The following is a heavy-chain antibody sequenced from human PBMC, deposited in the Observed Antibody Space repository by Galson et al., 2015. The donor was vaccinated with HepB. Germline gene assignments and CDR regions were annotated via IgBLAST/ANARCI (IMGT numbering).Heavy chain of an antibody. CDR3: ARTAYGPGHWNWYFDL. CDR2: ISYDGSNK. V-gene: IGHV3-30-3*01. J-gene: IGHJ2*01. CDR1: GFTFSTFA. D-gene: IGHD3-10*01. Sequence: SLRLSCAASGFTFSTFAMHWVRQAPGKGLDWVAIISYDGSNKFYADSVKGRFTISRDNFKNTLYLQMDSLRDDDTAVYYCARTAYGPGHWNWYFDLWGRGTLVSVSS.